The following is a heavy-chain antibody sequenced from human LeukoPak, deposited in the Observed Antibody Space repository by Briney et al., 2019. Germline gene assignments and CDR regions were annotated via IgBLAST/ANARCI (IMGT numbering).Heavy chain of an antibody. Sequence: GGSLRLSCAASGFTFSSYWMSWVRQAPGKGLEWVANIKQDGSEKYYVDSVKGRFTISRDNAKNSLYLQMNSLRAEDTAAYYCARDQSGSYYPLDYWGQGTLVTVSS. D-gene: IGHD1-26*01. J-gene: IGHJ4*02. CDR3: ARDQSGSYYPLDY. V-gene: IGHV3-7*01. CDR2: IKQDGSEK. CDR1: GFTFSSYW.